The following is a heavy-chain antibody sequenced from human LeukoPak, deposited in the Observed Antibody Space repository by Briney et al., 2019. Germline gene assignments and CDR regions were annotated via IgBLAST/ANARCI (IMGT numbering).Heavy chain of an antibody. CDR3: VCQAAGTDFYFDY. V-gene: IGHV3-43D*04. J-gene: IGHJ4*02. Sequence: GGSLRLSCAASGFTFDDYAMRWVRQAPGKGLEWVSLISWDGGSTYYADSVKGRFTISRDNSKNSLYLQMNSRRAEDTALYYCVCQAAGTDFYFDYWGRGTLVTVSS. D-gene: IGHD6-13*01. CDR2: ISWDGGST. CDR1: GFTFDDYA.